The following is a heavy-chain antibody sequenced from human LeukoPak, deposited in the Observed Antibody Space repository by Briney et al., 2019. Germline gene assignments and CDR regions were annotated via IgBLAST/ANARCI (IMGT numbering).Heavy chain of an antibody. CDR3: ARTTKEFDILTGYYFDY. V-gene: IGHV3-53*01. CDR1: GFTLSSNY. Sequence: GGSLRLSCAASGFTLSSNYMSWVRQAPGKGLEGVSVIYRGGSTYKADTVKGRFTISRDNSNNTLSLQMNSLRAVDTAVYYCARTTKEFDILTGYYFDYWGQGTLVTVSS. D-gene: IGHD3-9*01. J-gene: IGHJ4*02. CDR2: IYRGGST.